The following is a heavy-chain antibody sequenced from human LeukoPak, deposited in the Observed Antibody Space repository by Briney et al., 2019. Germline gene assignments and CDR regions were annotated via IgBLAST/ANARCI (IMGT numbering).Heavy chain of an antibody. Sequence: SVKVSCKVSGGTFSSYAISWVRQAPGQGLEWMGGIIPIFGTANYAQKFQGRVTITADESTSTAYMELSSLRSEDTAVYYCARGYSGYGISDYWGQGTLVTVSS. V-gene: IGHV1-69*13. CDR1: GGTFSSYA. D-gene: IGHD5-12*01. CDR2: IIPIFGTA. CDR3: ARGYSGYGISDY. J-gene: IGHJ4*02.